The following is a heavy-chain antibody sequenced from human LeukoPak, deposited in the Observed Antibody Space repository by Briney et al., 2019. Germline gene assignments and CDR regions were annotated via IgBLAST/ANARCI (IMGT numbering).Heavy chain of an antibody. Sequence: GASVKVSCKASGYTFTSYYMHWVRQAPGQGLEWMGIINPSGGSTNYAQKFQGRVTITADKSTSTAYMELSSLRSEDTAVYYCAREIDYDSSGYLYYFDYWGQGTLVTVSS. CDR1: GYTFTSYY. CDR3: AREIDYDSSGYLYYFDY. J-gene: IGHJ4*02. CDR2: INPSGGST. V-gene: IGHV1-46*01. D-gene: IGHD3-22*01.